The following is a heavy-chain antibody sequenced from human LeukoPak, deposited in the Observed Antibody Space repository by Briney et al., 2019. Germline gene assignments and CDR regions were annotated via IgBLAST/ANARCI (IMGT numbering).Heavy chain of an antibody. CDR1: GVPFSSLW. J-gene: IGHJ4*02. Sequence: GGSLRLSCVASGVPFSSLWMTWVRLAPGKGLEWVANIKQDGTDIHYLESVRGRFTISRDNTKSSLYLQMNSLRAEDTAVYYCGSGPGWYCDAWGQGTLVTVSS. CDR3: GSGPGWYCDA. V-gene: IGHV3-7*03. CDR2: IKQDGTDI.